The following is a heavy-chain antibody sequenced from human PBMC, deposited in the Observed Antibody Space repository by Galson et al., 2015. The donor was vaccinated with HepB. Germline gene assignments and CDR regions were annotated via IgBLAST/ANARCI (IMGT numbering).Heavy chain of an antibody. CDR1: GFTFSSYA. D-gene: IGHD6-19*01. CDR3: AKGKRWQDDALDI. CDR2: IGGSGGNT. Sequence: SLRLSCAASGFTFSSYAMTWVRQAPGKGLEWVSVIGGSGGNTYYADSVKGRFTISRDISKNTLYLQMDSMRAEDTAVYYCAKGKRWQDDALDIWGQGTMVTVSS. J-gene: IGHJ3*02. V-gene: IGHV3-23*01.